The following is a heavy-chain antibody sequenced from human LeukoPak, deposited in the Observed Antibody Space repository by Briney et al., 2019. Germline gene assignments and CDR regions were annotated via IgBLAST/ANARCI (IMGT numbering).Heavy chain of an antibody. J-gene: IGHJ5*02. CDR2: ISGSGGST. V-gene: IGHV3-23*01. Sequence: GGSLRLFCAASGFTFSSYAMSWVRQAPGKGLEWVSAISGSGGSTYYADSVKGRFTISRDNSKNTLYLQMNSLRAEDTAVYYCAKDLYGYVSNWFDPWGQGTLVTVSS. CDR1: GFTFSSYA. CDR3: AKDLYGYVSNWFDP. D-gene: IGHD5-12*01.